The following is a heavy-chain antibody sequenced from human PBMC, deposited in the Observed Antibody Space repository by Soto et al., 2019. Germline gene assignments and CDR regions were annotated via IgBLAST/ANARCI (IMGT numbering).Heavy chain of an antibody. D-gene: IGHD6-13*01. J-gene: IGHJ4*01. Sequence: QVQLQESGPGLVMPSETLSLTCTVSGDSISGSPYFWGLIRQPPGKRLEWIGSIFYDGYTLYTPSLKSRVTISVDTSKNQFSLKLTSVAAADTAIYFCARLQAAVPHYWGQESWSPSP. CDR1: GDSISGSPYF. CDR2: IFYDGYT. CDR3: ARLQAAVPHY. V-gene: IGHV4-39*01.